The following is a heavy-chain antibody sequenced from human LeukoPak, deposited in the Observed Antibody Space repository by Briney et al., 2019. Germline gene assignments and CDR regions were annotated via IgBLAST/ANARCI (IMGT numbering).Heavy chain of an antibody. CDR3: AREGVYYDILAAYYRPYYFDF. V-gene: IGHV4-39*07. Sequence: PSETLSLTCTVSGASISNRNYYWGWVRQPPGKGLEWIGNIYYSGSTYYNPSLKSRLTISVDTSKNQFSLKLSSVTAADTAVYYCAREGVYYDILAAYYRPYYFDFWGQGTLVTVYS. CDR1: GASISNRNYY. J-gene: IGHJ4*02. D-gene: IGHD3-9*01. CDR2: IYYSGST.